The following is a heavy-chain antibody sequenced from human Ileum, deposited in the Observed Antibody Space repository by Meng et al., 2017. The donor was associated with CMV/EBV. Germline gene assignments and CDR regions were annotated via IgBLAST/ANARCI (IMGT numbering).Heavy chain of an antibody. Sequence: FAISWVRQAPGKGLEWVSALSESGGTTYYADSVKGRFTISRDNSKNIVHLQMNSLRADDTAVYFCARYCRSTTCQSPGHFYGLDVWGQGTLVTVSS. CDR3: ARYCRSTTCQSPGHFYGLDV. D-gene: IGHD2-2*01. V-gene: IGHV3-23*01. CDR2: LSESGGTT. J-gene: IGHJ6*02. CDR1: FA.